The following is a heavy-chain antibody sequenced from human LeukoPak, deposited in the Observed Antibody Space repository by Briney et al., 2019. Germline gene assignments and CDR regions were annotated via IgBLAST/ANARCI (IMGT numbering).Heavy chain of an antibody. J-gene: IGHJ6*02. CDR2: IIPIFGTA. Sequence: ASVKVSFKASGGTFSIYAISWVRQAPGQGLEWMGGIIPIFGTANYAQKFQGRATITADESTSTAYMELSSLRSEDTAVYYCARGVVPYGNYYGMDVWGQGTTVTVSS. V-gene: IGHV1-69*13. CDR1: GGTFSIYA. CDR3: ARGVVPYGNYYGMDV. D-gene: IGHD2-2*01.